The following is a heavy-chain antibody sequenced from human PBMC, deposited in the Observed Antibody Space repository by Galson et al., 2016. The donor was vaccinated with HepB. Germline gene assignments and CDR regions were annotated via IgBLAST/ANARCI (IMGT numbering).Heavy chain of an antibody. CDR3: TRIYYDISGGYYHGLDV. V-gene: IGHV3-13*01. CDR2: FGADGRT. Sequence: SLRLSCAASGFPFSTYDMHWVRQATGKGLEWVSGFGADGRTYHSGSVRGRFAISRENAMNSLYLQMNTLRTEDTAVYYCTRIYYDISGGYYHGLDVWGQGTTVTVSS. CDR1: GFPFSTYD. D-gene: IGHD3-22*01. J-gene: IGHJ6*02.